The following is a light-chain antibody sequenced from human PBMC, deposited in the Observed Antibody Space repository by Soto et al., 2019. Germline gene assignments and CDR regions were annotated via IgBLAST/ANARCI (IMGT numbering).Light chain of an antibody. CDR3: QQCGSPPCT. CDR1: QSVSSF. J-gene: IGKJ5*01. Sequence: EIVFTESPGTLYLSPGERATLSCRASQSVSSFLAWYQQKPRHAPRLLNYGASTRATVIPARISGSGSRTYFTLTISMLDAEDLAEYYYQQCGSPPCTFGQGTRLDIK. V-gene: IGKV3-20*01. CDR2: GAS.